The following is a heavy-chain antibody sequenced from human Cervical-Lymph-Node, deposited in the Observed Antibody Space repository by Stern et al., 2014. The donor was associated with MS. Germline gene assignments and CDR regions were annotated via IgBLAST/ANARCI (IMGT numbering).Heavy chain of an antibody. D-gene: IGHD1-14*01. Sequence: EVQLMESGGGLVQPGGSLRLSCAASGFTFSDHYMDWVRQAPGKGLEWLGRSRKKGNSYTTEYAPSVKGKFTISRDDSKNSLYLQMKSLTTEDTAVYYCVRVGPPLQDAFDIWGRGTMVTVSS. CDR2: SRKKGNSYTT. CDR3: VRVGPPLQDAFDI. V-gene: IGHV3-72*01. CDR1: GFTFSDHY. J-gene: IGHJ3*02.